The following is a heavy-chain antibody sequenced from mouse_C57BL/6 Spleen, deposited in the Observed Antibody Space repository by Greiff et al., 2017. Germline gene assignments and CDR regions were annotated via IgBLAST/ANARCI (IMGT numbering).Heavy chain of an antibody. CDR1: GYSFTGYY. CDR2: INPSTGGT. D-gene: IGHD1-1*01. V-gene: IGHV1-42*01. CDR3: ARPSTVVARRGFAY. J-gene: IGHJ3*01. Sequence: EVQLQESGPELVKPGASVKISCKASGYSFTGYYMNWVKQSPEKSLEWIGEINPSTGGTTYNQKFKAKATLTVDKSSSTAYMQLKSLTSEDSAVYYCARPSTVVARRGFAYWGQGTLVTVSA.